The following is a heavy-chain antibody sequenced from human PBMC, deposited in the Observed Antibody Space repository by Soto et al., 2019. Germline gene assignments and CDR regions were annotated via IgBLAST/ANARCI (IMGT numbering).Heavy chain of an antibody. CDR3: AGSRYCSSTTCYFFDY. CDR1: GASISSDGYS. CDR2: FYHDGTT. J-gene: IGHJ4*02. D-gene: IGHD2-2*01. V-gene: IGHV4-30-2*01. Sequence: LSLTCTVSGASISSDGYSWSWIRQPPGKGLEWIGYFYHDGTTYYNPSLRSRVTISVDKSKNQFSLRLISVTAADTAVYYCAGSRYCSSTTCYFFDYWGQGALVTVSS.